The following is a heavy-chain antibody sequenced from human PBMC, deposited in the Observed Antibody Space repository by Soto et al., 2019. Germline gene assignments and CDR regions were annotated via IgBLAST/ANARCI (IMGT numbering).Heavy chain of an antibody. D-gene: IGHD3-3*01. CDR3: ANPPAPVAGYDFWSGYYSYYYYGMDV. Sequence: GGSLRLSCAASGFTFSSYWMSWVRQAPGKGLEWVAVISYDGSNKYYADSVKGRFTISRDNSKNTLYLQMNSLRAEDTAVYYCANPPAPVAGYDFWSGYYSYYYYGMDVWGQGTTVTVSS. V-gene: IGHV3-30-3*01. J-gene: IGHJ6*02. CDR1: GFTFSSYW. CDR2: ISYDGSNK.